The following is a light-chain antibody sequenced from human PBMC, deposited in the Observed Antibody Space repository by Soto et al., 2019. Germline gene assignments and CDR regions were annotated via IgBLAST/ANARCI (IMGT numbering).Light chain of an antibody. CDR1: SSDVGGYNH. Sequence: QSALTQPASVSGSPGQSITISCTGTSSDVGGYNHVSWYQHSPGKAPKLILFAVSDRPSGVSHRFSGSKSGNTASLTISWLQADDEADDYCCSSTSLSTVVFGGGTKFTVL. CDR2: AVS. V-gene: IGLV2-14*01. J-gene: IGLJ2*01. CDR3: CSSTSLSTVV.